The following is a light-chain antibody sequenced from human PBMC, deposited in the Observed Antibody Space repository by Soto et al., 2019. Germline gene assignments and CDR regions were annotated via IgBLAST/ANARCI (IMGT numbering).Light chain of an antibody. V-gene: IGKV1-9*01. CDR1: HDISTY. CDR3: QQLNTLPFT. CDR2: EAS. J-gene: IGKJ5*01. Sequence: DVQLTQSPSLLSASVVCRVTSSCGASHDISTYLAWYQQKPGKAPKLMIYEASTLQSGVPSRFSGSGSGTEFTLTISGLLPEDFATYHCQQLNTLPFTFGQGTRLEIK.